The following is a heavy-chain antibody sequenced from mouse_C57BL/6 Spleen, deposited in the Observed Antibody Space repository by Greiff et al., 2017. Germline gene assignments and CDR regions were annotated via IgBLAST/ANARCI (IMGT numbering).Heavy chain of an antibody. CDR2: IDPEDGET. D-gene: IGHD1-1*01. V-gene: IGHV14-2*01. Sequence: EVQLQQSGAELVKPGASVKLSCTASGFNIKDYYMHWVKQRTEQGLEWIGRIDPEDGETKYAPNFQGKATITADTSSNTAYLQLSSLTAEDTAVYYCARGGYGSSYVDYWGQGTTVTVSS. CDR1: GFNIKDYY. J-gene: IGHJ2*01. CDR3: ARGGYGSSYVDY.